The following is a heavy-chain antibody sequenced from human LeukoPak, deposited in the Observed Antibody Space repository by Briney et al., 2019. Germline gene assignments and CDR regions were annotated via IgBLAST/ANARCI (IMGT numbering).Heavy chain of an antibody. CDR1: GFTFSNHG. D-gene: IGHD2-21*02. Sequence: GGSLRLSCAASGFTFSNHGMNWVRQAPGKGLEWVPAISGSGGSTYYAGSVKGRFTISRDNSKNTLYLQMNSLRADDTAVYYCAKSHHVTAIDYWGQGALVTVSS. V-gene: IGHV3-23*01. CDR2: ISGSGGST. J-gene: IGHJ4*02. CDR3: AKSHHVTAIDY.